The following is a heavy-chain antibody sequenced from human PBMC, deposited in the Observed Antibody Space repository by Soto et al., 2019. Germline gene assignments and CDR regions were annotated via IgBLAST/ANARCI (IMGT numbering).Heavy chain of an antibody. V-gene: IGHV1-18*01. Sequence: VQLVQSGAEVKKPGASVKVSYKPSGYTFTSYGISWVRQAPGQGLEWMGWISAYNGNTNYAQKLQGRVTMTTDTPTSTAYMELRSLRSDDTAVYYCARGAYYYDSSGYSWFDPWGQGTLVTVSS. J-gene: IGHJ5*02. CDR2: ISAYNGNT. D-gene: IGHD3-22*01. CDR1: GYTFTSYG. CDR3: ARGAYYYDSSGYSWFDP.